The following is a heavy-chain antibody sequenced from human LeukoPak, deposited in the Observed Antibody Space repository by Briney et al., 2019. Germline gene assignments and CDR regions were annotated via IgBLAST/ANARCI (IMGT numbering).Heavy chain of an antibody. CDR2: IKQDGSEK. CDR3: ARDPWYCGGDCY. Sequence: GGSLRLSCAASGFTFSNYWMSWVRQAPGKGLEWVANIKQDGSEKYYVDSVKGRFTISRDNAKNSLYLQMNSLRAEDTAVYYCARDPWYCGGDCYWGQGTLVTVSS. CDR1: GFTFSNYW. D-gene: IGHD2-21*02. V-gene: IGHV3-7*01. J-gene: IGHJ4*02.